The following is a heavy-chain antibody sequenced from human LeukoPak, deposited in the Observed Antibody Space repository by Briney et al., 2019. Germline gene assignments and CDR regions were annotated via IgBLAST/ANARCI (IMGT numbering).Heavy chain of an antibody. D-gene: IGHD2-15*01. CDR3: ARDRCCSGGSCSYPPGFDY. J-gene: IGHJ4*02. CDR2: IIPIFGTA. V-gene: IGHV1-69*13. Sequence: GASVKVSCKASGGTFSSYAISWVRQAPGQGLEWMGGIIPIFGTANYAQKFQGRVTITADESTSTAYMELSSLRSEDTAVYYCARDRCCSGGSCSYPPGFDYWGQGTLVTVSS. CDR1: GGTFSSYA.